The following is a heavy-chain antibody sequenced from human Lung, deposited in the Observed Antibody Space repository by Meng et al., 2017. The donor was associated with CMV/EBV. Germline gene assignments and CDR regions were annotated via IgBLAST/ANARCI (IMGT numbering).Heavy chain of an antibody. Sequence: SQTLXLTXGVYGGSFSDYYWSWIRQPPGKGLEWIGEINHSGSTNYSPSLKSRLTVSIDTSSDQFSLRLTSVTAADTAVYYCARVQWLAYYFDSWGQGTLVTVAS. CDR1: GGSFSDYY. V-gene: IGHV4-34*01. CDR2: INHSGST. CDR3: ARVQWLAYYFDS. D-gene: IGHD6-19*01. J-gene: IGHJ4*02.